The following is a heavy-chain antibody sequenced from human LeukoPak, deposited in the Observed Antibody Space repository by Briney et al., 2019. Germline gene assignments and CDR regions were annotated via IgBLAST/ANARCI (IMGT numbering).Heavy chain of an antibody. Sequence: SVKVSCKAPGGTFNSYGISWVRQAPGQGFEWMGGVIAIFGRIKYGQKFQGRATITTDESTSTAYMELSSLTSEDTGVYYCARGELGDRSGFSFFDYWGQGTLVTVSS. CDR2: VIAIFGRI. D-gene: IGHD3-22*01. CDR3: ARGELGDRSGFSFFDY. J-gene: IGHJ4*02. CDR1: GGTFNSYG. V-gene: IGHV1-69*05.